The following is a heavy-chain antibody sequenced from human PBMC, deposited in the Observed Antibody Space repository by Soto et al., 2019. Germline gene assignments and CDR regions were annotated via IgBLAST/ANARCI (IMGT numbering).Heavy chain of an antibody. Sequence: GASVKVSCKVSEYTLTELSMHWVRQAPGKGFEWMGGFDPEDGETIYAQKFQGRVTMTEDTSTDTAYMELSSLRSEDTAVYYCATDRDSSSWYPGDAFDIWGQGTMVTVSS. D-gene: IGHD6-13*01. V-gene: IGHV1-24*01. CDR3: ATDRDSSSWYPGDAFDI. J-gene: IGHJ3*02. CDR1: EYTLTELS. CDR2: FDPEDGET.